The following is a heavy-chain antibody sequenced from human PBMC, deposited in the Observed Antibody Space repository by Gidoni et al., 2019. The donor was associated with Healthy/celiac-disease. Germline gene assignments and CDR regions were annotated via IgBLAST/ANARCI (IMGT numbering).Heavy chain of an antibody. Sequence: QVQVVEPRGGWFKPRGSLRLSGSASGFTCSDYYMSWIRQAQGEGLEWVSYISSSGSTIYYADTVKGRFTISRDNAKNSLYLQMNSLRAEDTAVYYCARGATALHDAFDIWGQGTMVTVSS. J-gene: IGHJ3*02. CDR3: ARGATALHDAFDI. D-gene: IGHD5-12*01. CDR2: ISSSGSTI. V-gene: IGHV3-11*01. CDR1: GFTCSDYY.